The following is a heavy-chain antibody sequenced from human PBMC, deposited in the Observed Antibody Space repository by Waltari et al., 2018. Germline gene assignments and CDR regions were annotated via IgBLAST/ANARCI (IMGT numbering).Heavy chain of an antibody. Sequence: EVQLLESGGGLVQPGGSLRLSCAASGFTFSSYAMSWVRQAPGKGLEWVSAISGSGGSTYYADSVKGRFTISRDNSKNTLYLQMNSLRAEDTAVYYCAKDGKPGIAGTRGAFDIWGQGTMVTVSS. V-gene: IGHV3-23*01. D-gene: IGHD6-13*01. J-gene: IGHJ3*02. CDR1: GFTFSSYA. CDR2: ISGSGGST. CDR3: AKDGKPGIAGTRGAFDI.